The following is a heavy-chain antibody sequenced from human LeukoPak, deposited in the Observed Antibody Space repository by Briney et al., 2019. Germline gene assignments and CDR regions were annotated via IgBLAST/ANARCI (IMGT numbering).Heavy chain of an antibody. V-gene: IGHV4-39*01. D-gene: IGHD2-21*02. J-gene: IGHJ5*02. Sequence: SETLSLTCTVSGGSISSSSYYWGWIRQPPGKGLEWIGSIYYSGSTYYNPSLKSRVTISVDTSKNQFSLKLGSVTAADTAVYYCARHCGGDCYSGLWFDPWGQGTLVTVSS. CDR1: GGSISSSSYY. CDR2: IYYSGST. CDR3: ARHCGGDCYSGLWFDP.